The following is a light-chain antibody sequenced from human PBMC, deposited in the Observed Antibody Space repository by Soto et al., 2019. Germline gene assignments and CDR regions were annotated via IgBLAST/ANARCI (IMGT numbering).Light chain of an antibody. CDR1: SSNIGSNY. CDR3: AAWDDRLSGHV. J-gene: IGLJ2*01. CDR2: RNN. Sequence: QSVLTQPPSASGTPGQRVTISCSGSSSNIGSNYVYWYQQLPGTAPKLLIYRNNQRPSGVPDRFSGSKSGTSASLAISGLRSEDEADYYWAAWDDRLSGHVFGGGTKLTVL. V-gene: IGLV1-47*01.